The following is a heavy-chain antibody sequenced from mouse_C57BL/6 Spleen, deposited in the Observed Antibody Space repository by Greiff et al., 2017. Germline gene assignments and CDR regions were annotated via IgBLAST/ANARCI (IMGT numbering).Heavy chain of an antibody. CDR3: AAGGSSYPFAY. CDR1: GYTFTSYW. J-gene: IGHJ3*01. D-gene: IGHD1-1*01. V-gene: IGHV1-55*01. CDR2: IYPGSGST. Sequence: QVQLQQPGAELVKPGASVKMSCKASGYTFTSYWITWVKQRPGQGLEWIGDIYPGSGSTNYNQKFKSKATLTVDPSSSTAYMQLSSLTSEDSAVDYGAAGGSSYPFAYWGQGTLVTVSA.